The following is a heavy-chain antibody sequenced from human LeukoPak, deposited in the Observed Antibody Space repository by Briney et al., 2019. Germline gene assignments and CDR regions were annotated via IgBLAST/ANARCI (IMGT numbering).Heavy chain of an antibody. CDR1: GYTFTSYY. V-gene: IGHV1-46*01. D-gene: IGHD2-2*01. CDR2: INPSGGST. Sequence: GASVKVSCKASGYTFTSYYMHWVRQAPGQGLEWMGIINPSGGSTSYAQKFQGRVTMTRDTSTSTVYMKLSSLRSEDTAVYYCARDWPDKYQLPKYYFDSWGQGTLVTVSS. CDR3: ARDWPDKYQLPKYYFDS. J-gene: IGHJ4*02.